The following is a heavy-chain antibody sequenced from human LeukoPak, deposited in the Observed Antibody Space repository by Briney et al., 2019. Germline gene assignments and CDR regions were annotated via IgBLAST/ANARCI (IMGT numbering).Heavy chain of an antibody. Sequence: SETLSLTCTVSGYSISSGYYWGWIRQPPGKGLEWIGTIYHSGSTYYNPSLKSRVTISVDTSKNQFSLKLSSVTAADTAVYYCARSDATSRRYYGSGKSRAFDIWGQGTMVTVSS. CDR3: ARSDATSRRYYGSGKSRAFDI. CDR2: IYHSGST. CDR1: GYSISSGYY. J-gene: IGHJ3*02. D-gene: IGHD3-10*01. V-gene: IGHV4-38-2*02.